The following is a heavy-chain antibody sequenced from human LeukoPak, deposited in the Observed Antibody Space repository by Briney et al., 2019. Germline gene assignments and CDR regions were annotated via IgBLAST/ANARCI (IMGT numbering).Heavy chain of an antibody. J-gene: IGHJ4*02. Sequence: GGSLRLSCAASGFTFSTYWMTWVRQAPGKGLEWISNIKPDGSEKYYADSVKGRFTISRDNAKNSLYLQMNSLRAEDTAMYYCARDDYGDYFFDLWGQGPVVTVS. CDR2: IKPDGSEK. V-gene: IGHV3-7*01. D-gene: IGHD4-17*01. CDR3: ARDDYGDYFFDL. CDR1: GFTFSTYW.